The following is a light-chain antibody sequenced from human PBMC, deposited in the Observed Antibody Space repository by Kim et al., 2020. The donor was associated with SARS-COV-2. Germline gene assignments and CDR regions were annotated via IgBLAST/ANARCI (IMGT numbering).Light chain of an antibody. CDR1: SDITVGTYN. J-gene: IGLJ3*02. Sequence: QPVLTQPPSSSASPGESVRLTCTLSSDITVGTYNMYWYQQKPGSPPRYLLYYYSDSDTGRVSGVPSRFSGSKDASANSGILLISGVQSEDEADYYCMIWPSSAWVFGGGTQLTVL. V-gene: IGLV5-37*01. CDR2: YYSDSDT. CDR3: MIWPSSAWV.